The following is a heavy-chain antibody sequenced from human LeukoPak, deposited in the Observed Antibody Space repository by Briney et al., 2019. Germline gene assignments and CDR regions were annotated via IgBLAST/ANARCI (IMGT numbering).Heavy chain of an antibody. V-gene: IGHV4-59*01. D-gene: IGHD4-17*01. J-gene: IGHJ4*02. CDR1: GGSMSSYY. CDR2: ISYSGNT. CDR3: ARAGPVPTSDGGPIADS. Sequence: SETLSLTCTVSGGSMSSYYWSWIRQPPGEGLEWIGYISYSGNTNYNPPLKSRVTMSVDTSNNQFSLKVRSVTTADTAVYYCARAGPVPTSDGGPIADSWGQGTLVTVSS.